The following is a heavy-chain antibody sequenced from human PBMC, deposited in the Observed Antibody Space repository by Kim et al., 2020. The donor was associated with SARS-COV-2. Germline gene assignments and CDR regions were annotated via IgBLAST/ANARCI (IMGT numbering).Heavy chain of an antibody. Sequence: RYSPTLKSRNTITKDTSKNQVVLTMTNMDPVDTATYYCAHRRRVHQHFDYWGQGTLVTVSS. V-gene: IGHV2-5*01. D-gene: IGHD3-10*01. J-gene: IGHJ4*02. CDR3: AHRRRVHQHFDY.